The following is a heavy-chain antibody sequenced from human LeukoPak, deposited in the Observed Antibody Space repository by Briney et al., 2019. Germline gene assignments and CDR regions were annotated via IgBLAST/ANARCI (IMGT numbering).Heavy chain of an antibody. CDR1: GYTFTSYG. CDR3: AREGLYDILTGYPDYYYYYMDV. V-gene: IGHV1-18*01. Sequence: ASVKVSCKASGYTFTSYGISWVRQAPGQGLEWMGWISAYNGNTNYAQKLQGRVTMTPDTSTSTAYMELRSLRSDDTAVYYCAREGLYDILTGYPDYYYYYMDVWGKGTTVTVSS. D-gene: IGHD3-9*01. CDR2: ISAYNGNT. J-gene: IGHJ6*03.